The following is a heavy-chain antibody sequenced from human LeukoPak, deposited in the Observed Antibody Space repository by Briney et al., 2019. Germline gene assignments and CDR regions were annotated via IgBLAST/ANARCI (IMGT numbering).Heavy chain of an antibody. V-gene: IGHV1-58*01. J-gene: IGHJ4*02. D-gene: IGHD2-21*01. Sequence: SVNVSCKASGFTFTSSAVQWVRQARGQRLEWVGWIVVGSGNTNYAQKFQERVTITRDMSTSTAYMELSSLRSEDTAVYYCAALGPQGYSGDHDLPFDYWGQGTLVTVSS. CDR2: IVVGSGNT. CDR1: GFTFTSSA. CDR3: AALGPQGYSGDHDLPFDY.